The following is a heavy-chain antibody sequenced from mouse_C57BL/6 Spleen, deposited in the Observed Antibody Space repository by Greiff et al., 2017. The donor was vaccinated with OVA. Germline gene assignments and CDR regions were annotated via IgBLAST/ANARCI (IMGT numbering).Heavy chain of an antibody. J-gene: IGHJ4*01. CDR1: GYTFTSYW. D-gene: IGHD1-1*01. V-gene: IGHV1-50*01. Sequence: VQLQQPGAELVKPGASVKLSCKASGYTFTSYWMQWVKQRPGQGLEWIGEIDPSDSYTNYNQKFKGKATLTVDTSSSTAYMQLSSLTSEDSAVYYCARSNKFITTVVDAMDYWGQGTSVTVSS. CDR2: IDPSDSYT. CDR3: ARSNKFITTVVDAMDY.